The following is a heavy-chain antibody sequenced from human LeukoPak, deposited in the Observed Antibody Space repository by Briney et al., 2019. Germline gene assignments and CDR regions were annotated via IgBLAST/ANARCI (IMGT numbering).Heavy chain of an antibody. D-gene: IGHD3-16*01. CDR3: ARDRGGSPGRY. CDR2: ISYDGSNK. V-gene: IGHV3-30-3*01. J-gene: IGHJ4*02. CDR1: GFTFSSYA. Sequence: GGFLRLSCAASGFTFSSYAMHWVRQAPGKGLEWVAVISYDGSNKYYADSVKGRFTISRDNSKNTLYLQMNSLRAEDTAVYYCARDRGGSPGRYWGQGTLVTVSS.